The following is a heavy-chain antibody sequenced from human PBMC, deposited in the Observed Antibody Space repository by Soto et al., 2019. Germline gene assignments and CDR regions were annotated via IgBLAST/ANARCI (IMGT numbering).Heavy chain of an antibody. V-gene: IGHV3-74*01. CDR3: ARDYWAQVDL. D-gene: IGHD2-8*02. J-gene: IGHJ5*02. CDR2: ISSDGTIT. CDR1: GFTFSTYW. Sequence: EVQLVESGGGLVQPGGSLRLSCVASGFTFSTYWMHWVRQAPGKGLVWVSRISSDGTITNYADSVEGRFTISRDNARNTLYLQVNSLRAEDTAVYYCARDYWAQVDLWGQGPLVTVSS.